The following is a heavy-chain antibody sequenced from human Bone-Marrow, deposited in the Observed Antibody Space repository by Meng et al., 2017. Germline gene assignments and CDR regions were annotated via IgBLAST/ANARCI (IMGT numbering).Heavy chain of an antibody. CDR1: GFTFSSYW. J-gene: IGHJ6*01. D-gene: IGHD6-13*01. CDR2: INSDGSST. Sequence: GESLKISCAASGFTFSSYWMHWVRQAPGKGLVWVSRINSDGSSTSYVDSVKGRFTISRDNAKNTLYLQMNSLRAEDTAVYYCARTRRIAAAGTMYYYYGMDVWGQGTTVTGYS. V-gene: IGHV3-74*01. CDR3: ARTRRIAAAGTMYYYYGMDV.